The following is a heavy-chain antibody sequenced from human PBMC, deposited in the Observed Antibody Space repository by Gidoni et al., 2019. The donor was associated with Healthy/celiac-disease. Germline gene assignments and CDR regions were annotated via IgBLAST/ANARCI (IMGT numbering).Heavy chain of an antibody. J-gene: IGHJ4*02. CDR3: ARARITIFGVVIMPVNFDY. D-gene: IGHD3-3*01. V-gene: IGHV4-39*01. CDR1: GGSISSSSYY. Sequence: QLQLQESGPGLVKPSETLSLTCTVSGGSISSSSYYWGWIRQPPGKGLEWIGSIYYSGSTYYNPSLKSRVTISVDTAKNQFSLKLSSVTAADTAVYYCARARITIFGVVIMPVNFDYWGQGTLVTVSS. CDR2: IYYSGST.